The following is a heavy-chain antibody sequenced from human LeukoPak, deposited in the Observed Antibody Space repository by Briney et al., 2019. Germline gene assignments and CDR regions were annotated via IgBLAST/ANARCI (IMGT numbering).Heavy chain of an antibody. D-gene: IGHD6-13*01. V-gene: IGHV3-23*01. CDR1: GFTFSSFA. Sequence: GGSLRLSCAASGFTFSSFAMSWVRQAPGKGLEWVSAISGSGGSTYYADSVKGRFTISRDNSKNTLYLQMNSLRAEDTAVYYCAKTGTPWYYFDYWGQGTLVTVSS. CDR2: ISGSGGST. CDR3: AKTGTPWYYFDY. J-gene: IGHJ4*02.